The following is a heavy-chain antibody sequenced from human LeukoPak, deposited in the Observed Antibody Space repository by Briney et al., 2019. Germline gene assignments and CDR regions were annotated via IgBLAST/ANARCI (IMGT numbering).Heavy chain of an antibody. Sequence: ASVKVSCKASGYTFISYGISWVRQAPGQGPEWMGWISAYNGNTKYAQRLQGRVTMTTDTSTSTAYMELRSLRSDDTAVYYCARDEGRFYYLYMDVWGKGTTVTVSS. D-gene: IGHD3-3*01. CDR3: ARDEGRFYYLYMDV. J-gene: IGHJ6*03. CDR2: ISAYNGNT. CDR1: GYTFISYG. V-gene: IGHV1-18*01.